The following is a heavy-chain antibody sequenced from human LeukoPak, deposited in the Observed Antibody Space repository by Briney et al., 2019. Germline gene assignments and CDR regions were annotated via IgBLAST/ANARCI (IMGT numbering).Heavy chain of an antibody. V-gene: IGHV6-1*01. CDR2: TYYRSKWYT. D-gene: IGHD5-24*01. J-gene: IGHJ6*02. Sequence: PSQTLSLTCAISGDSVSSYSATRNWIRQSPSRGLEWLGRTYYRSKWYTDYAISVKSRIAVNPDTSKNQFSLQLNSVTPEDTAVYYCVREKWLTGYYGLDVWGRGTTVTVSS. CDR3: VREKWLTGYYGLDV. CDR1: GDSVSSYSAT.